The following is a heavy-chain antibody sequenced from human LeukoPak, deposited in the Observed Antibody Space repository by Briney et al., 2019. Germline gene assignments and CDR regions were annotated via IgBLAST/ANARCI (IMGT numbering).Heavy chain of an antibody. CDR3: EKYSMGTIYRAYFDI. CDR2: ISWNSCSI. CDR1: GLTFYHYP. Sequence: GSSLRLSYAASGLTFYHYPMHWVRHAPGKGLEWVSGISWNSCSIGYADSVKGRFTISRDNANNSLYLQMNSLSSDDRALYHCEKYSMGTIYRAYFDIWGQGTMVTVSS. J-gene: IGHJ3*02. D-gene: IGHD5-24*01. V-gene: IGHV3-9*01.